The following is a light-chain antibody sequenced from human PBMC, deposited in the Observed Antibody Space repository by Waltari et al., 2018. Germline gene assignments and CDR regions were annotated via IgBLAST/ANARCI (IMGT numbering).Light chain of an antibody. CDR2: TAS. CDR1: QGISTS. J-gene: IGKJ2*01. Sequence: DIQMTQSPSSLSTSVGDRVTITCRASQGISTSLAWFQQNPGKAPKLLLYTASRLENGVPSRFSGSGSGTDYNLTITTLQPEDFATYYCQQYYRTPYTFGQGTKLEI. V-gene: IGKV1-NL1*01. CDR3: QQYYRTPYT.